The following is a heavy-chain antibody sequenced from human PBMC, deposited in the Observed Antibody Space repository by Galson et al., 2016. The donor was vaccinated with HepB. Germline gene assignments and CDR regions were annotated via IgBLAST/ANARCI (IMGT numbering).Heavy chain of an antibody. J-gene: IGHJ4*02. CDR1: GFTLTSYA. D-gene: IGHD6-13*01. V-gene: IGHV3-30*04. Sequence: SLRLSCAASGFTLTSYAMSWVRQAPGKVLELVALISSDGSNIYYAGSVKDRFTISSDISTNTLFRRMHSLTAEDTAVYYCAKDHLFRVSSWFSFHFWGQGTLVTVSS. CDR3: AKDHLFRVSSWFSFHF. CDR2: ISSDGSNI.